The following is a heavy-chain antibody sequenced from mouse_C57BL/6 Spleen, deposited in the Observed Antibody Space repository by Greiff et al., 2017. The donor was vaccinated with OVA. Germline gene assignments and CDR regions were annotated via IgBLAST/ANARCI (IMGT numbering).Heavy chain of an antibody. J-gene: IGHJ2*01. CDR2: ISYDGSN. CDR1: GYSITSGYY. CDR3: ARITTVGAFDY. D-gene: IGHD1-1*01. Sequence: EVHLVESGPGLVKPSQSLSLTCSVTGYSITSGYYWNWIRQFPGNKLEWMGYISYDGSNNYNPSLKNRISITRDTSKNQFFLKLNSVTTEDTATYYCARITTVGAFDYWGQGTTLTVSS. V-gene: IGHV3-6*01.